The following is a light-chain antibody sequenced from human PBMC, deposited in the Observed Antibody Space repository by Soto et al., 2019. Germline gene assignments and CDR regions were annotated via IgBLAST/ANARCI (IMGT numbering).Light chain of an antibody. J-gene: IGKJ4*01. V-gene: IGKV1-33*01. CDR2: GAS. CDR1: QDMSKY. CDR3: LQHDSFPLT. Sequence: DIQMTQSPSSLSASVGDRVTITCQASQDMSKYLSWYQQKPGKAPKLLIYGASNVETGVPSRFSGSGGGKDFTFTISSLQREDVATYYCLQHDSFPLTFGGGTKVEIK.